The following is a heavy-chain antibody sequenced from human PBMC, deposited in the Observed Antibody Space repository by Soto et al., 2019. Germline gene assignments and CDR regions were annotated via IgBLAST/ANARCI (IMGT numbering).Heavy chain of an antibody. CDR3: ARGRRRYYDSSGYYFPRPDY. D-gene: IGHD3-22*01. J-gene: IGHJ4*02. Sequence: VASVKVSCKASGGTFSSYAISWVRQAPGQGLEWMGGIIPIFGTANYAQKFQGRVTITADESTSTAYMELSSLRSEDTAVYYCARGRRRYYDSSGYYFPRPDYWGQGTLVTSPQ. CDR2: IIPIFGTA. V-gene: IGHV1-69*13. CDR1: GGTFSSYA.